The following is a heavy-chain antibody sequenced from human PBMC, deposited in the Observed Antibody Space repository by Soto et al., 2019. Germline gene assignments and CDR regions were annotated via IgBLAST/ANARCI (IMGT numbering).Heavy chain of an antibody. V-gene: IGHV4-30-4*01. Sequence: SETLSLPCTVSAGSISSGDYYWSWIRQPPGTGLEWLRSIDYSGRTYKTPSLKSRVSASVDLSKNQFSLNLRSVTAADTAVYFCARDLSSGYDSYYFYYWGQGTLVTVSS. CDR1: AGSISSGDYY. J-gene: IGHJ4*02. CDR2: IDYSGRT. D-gene: IGHD3-22*01. CDR3: ARDLSSGYDSYYFYY.